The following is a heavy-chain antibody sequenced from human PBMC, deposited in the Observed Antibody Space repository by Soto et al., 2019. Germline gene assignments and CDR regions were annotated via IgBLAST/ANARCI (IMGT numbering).Heavy chain of an antibody. CDR2: IIPILGIA. V-gene: IGHV1-69*02. Sequence: GASVKVSCKASGGTFSSYTISWVRQAPGQGLEWMGRIIPILGIANYAKNFQGRVTFPADKSTSTAYMGLSSLIFEDTAVYYCARRGPRWVPKGGQGTRVTVS. J-gene: IGHJ4*02. CDR1: GGTFSSYT. D-gene: IGHD4-17*01. CDR3: ARRGPRWVPK.